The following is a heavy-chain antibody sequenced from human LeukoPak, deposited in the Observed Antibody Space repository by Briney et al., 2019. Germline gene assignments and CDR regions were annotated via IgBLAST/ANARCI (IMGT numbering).Heavy chain of an antibody. V-gene: IGHV4-34*01. Sequence: SETLSLTCVVYGGSFSGYFWSWIRQPPGKGLECIGEITPSGSTNYSPSLMSRITISVDMSKNEFSLKLTSVTAADTAVYYCATHPGYSSGHYFDYWGQGTLVIVSS. CDR2: ITPSGST. J-gene: IGHJ4*02. D-gene: IGHD6-19*01. CDR3: ATHPGYSSGHYFDY. CDR1: GGSFSGYF.